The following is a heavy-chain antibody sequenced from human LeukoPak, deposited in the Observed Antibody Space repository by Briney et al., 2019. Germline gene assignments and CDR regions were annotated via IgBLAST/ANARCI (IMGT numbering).Heavy chain of an antibody. CDR2: IIPIFGTA. CDR1: GGTFSSYA. CDR3: ARDRGPQSHFDY. V-gene: IGHV1-69*05. Sequence: GASVKVSCKASGGTFSSYAISWVRQAPGQGLEWMGGIIPIFGTANYAQKFQGRVTMTRDTSTSTVYMELSSLRSEDTAVYYCARDRGPQSHFDYWGQGTLVTVSS. J-gene: IGHJ4*02. D-gene: IGHD3-16*01.